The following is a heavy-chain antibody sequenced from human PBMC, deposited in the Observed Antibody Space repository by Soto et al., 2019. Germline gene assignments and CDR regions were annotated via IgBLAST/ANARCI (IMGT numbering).Heavy chain of an antibody. V-gene: IGHV3-15*07. J-gene: IGHJ4*02. CDR3: TTGATMTTEERIWVDY. D-gene: IGHD4-17*01. Sequence: EVQLVESGGGLVKPGGSLRLSCAASGFTFSNAWMNWVRQAPGKGLEWVGRIKSKTDGGTTDYAAPVKGRFTISRDDSKNSLYLQMNSLKTDDTAVYYCTTGATMTTEERIWVDYWGQGTLVTVSS. CDR2: IKSKTDGGTT. CDR1: GFTFSNAW.